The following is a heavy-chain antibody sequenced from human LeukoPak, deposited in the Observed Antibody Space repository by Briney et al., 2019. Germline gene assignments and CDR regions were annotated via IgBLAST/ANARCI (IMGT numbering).Heavy chain of an antibody. CDR2: IIPILGIA. CDR3: ASEYCSGGSCYYADY. J-gene: IGHJ4*02. D-gene: IGHD2-15*01. V-gene: IGHV1-69*04. Sequence: SVKVSCKASGGTFSSYAICWVRQAPGQGLEWMGRIIPILGIANYAQKFQGRVTITADKSTSTAYMELGSLRSEDTAVYYCASEYCSGGSCYYADYWGQGTLVTVSS. CDR1: GGTFSSYA.